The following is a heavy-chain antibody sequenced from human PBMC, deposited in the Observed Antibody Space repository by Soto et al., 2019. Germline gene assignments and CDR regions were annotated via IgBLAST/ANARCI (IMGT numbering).Heavy chain of an antibody. J-gene: IGHJ4*02. CDR2: ISSSGSTI. D-gene: IGHD6-19*01. V-gene: IGHV3-11*01. Sequence: PGGSLRLSCAASGFTFSDYYMSWIRQAPGKGLEWVSYISSSGSTIYYADSVKGRFTISRDNAKNSLYLQMNSLRAEDTAVYYYARDPRTGYSSGWFDYWGQGTLVTVSS. CDR1: GFTFSDYY. CDR3: ARDPRTGYSSGWFDY.